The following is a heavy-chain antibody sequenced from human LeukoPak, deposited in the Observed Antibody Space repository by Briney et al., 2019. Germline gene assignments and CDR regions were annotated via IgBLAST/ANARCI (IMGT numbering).Heavy chain of an antibody. V-gene: IGHV4-59*01. CDR2: IYYSGST. D-gene: IGHD5-18*01. CDR3: ARDRTAMVTPAYYMDV. Sequence: SETLSLTCAVYGGSFSGYYWSWIRQPPGKGLEWIGYIYYSGSTNYNPSLKSRVTISVDTSKNQFSLKLSSVTAADTAVYYCARDRTAMVTPAYYMDVWGKGTTVTVSS. J-gene: IGHJ6*03. CDR1: GGSFSGYY.